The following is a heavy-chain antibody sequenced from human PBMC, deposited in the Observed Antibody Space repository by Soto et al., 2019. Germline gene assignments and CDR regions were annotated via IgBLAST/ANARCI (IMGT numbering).Heavy chain of an antibody. CDR3: ARATPYDFWSGYYGSSYYYGMDV. Sequence: SETLSLTCTVSGGSISSYYWSCIRQPPGQGLVWVGYIFYSGSTNYNPSLKSRVTISVATSKNQFALKLSSVTAADTAVYYCARATPYDFWSGYYGSSYYYGMDVWGQGTTVTVSS. CDR2: IFYSGST. CDR1: GGSISSYY. V-gene: IGHV4-59*01. J-gene: IGHJ6*02. D-gene: IGHD3-3*01.